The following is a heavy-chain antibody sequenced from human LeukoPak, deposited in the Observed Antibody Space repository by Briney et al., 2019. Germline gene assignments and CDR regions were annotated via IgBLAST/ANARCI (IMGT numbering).Heavy chain of an antibody. CDR3: ARDRGGRYYDFWSGYLDAFDI. Sequence: PGGSLRLSCAASGFTFNNYAMTWVRQAPGKGLEWVSYISSSSSTIYYADSVKGRFTISRDNAKNSLYLQINSLRAEDTAVYYCARDRGGRYYDFWSGYLDAFDIWGQGTMVTVSS. J-gene: IGHJ3*02. CDR1: GFTFNNYA. CDR2: ISSSSSTI. V-gene: IGHV3-48*01. D-gene: IGHD3-3*01.